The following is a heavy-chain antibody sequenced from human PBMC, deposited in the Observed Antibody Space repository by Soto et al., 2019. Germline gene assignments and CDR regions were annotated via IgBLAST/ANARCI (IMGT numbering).Heavy chain of an antibody. CDR2: ISYDGSNK. J-gene: IGHJ4*02. CDR3: ANDLASIDYHFDH. Sequence: GGSLRLSCAASGFTFSSYGMHWVRQAPGKGLEWVAVISYDGSNKYYADSVKGRFTISRDNSKNTLYLQMNSLRAEDTAVYYCANDLASIDYHFDHCGQGTL. V-gene: IGHV3-30*18. D-gene: IGHD4-17*01. CDR1: GFTFSSYG.